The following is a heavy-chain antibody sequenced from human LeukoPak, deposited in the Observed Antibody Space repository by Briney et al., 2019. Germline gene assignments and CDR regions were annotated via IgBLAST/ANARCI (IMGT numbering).Heavy chain of an antibody. CDR1: GFTFSSYS. CDR2: ISSLSGTI. CDR3: ANHHIVTTCYYFDY. D-gene: IGHD5-12*01. V-gene: IGHV3-48*01. J-gene: IGHJ4*02. Sequence: PGGSLRLSCAASGFTFSSYSMNWVRQAPGEGLEWVSYISSLSGTIYYAGSVKGRFTVSRDNSKNTLYLQMNSLRAEDTAVYYCANHHIVTTCYYFDYWGQGALVTVSS.